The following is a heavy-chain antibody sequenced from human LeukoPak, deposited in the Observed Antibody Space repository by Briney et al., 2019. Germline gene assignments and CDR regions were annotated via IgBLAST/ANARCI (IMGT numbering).Heavy chain of an antibody. CDR2: ISSSSSYT. CDR1: GFTFSDYY. CDR3: ARVPTGEFEFDY. J-gene: IGHJ4*02. D-gene: IGHD3-10*01. V-gene: IGHV3-11*05. Sequence: GGSLRLSCAASGFTFSDYYMSWIRQAPGKGLEWVSYISSSSSYTNFAGSVKGRFTISRDNAKTSVYLQMNSLRAEDTAVYYCARVPTGEFEFDYWGQGTLVTVSP.